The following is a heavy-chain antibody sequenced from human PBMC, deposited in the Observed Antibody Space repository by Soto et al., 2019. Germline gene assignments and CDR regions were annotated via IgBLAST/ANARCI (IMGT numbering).Heavy chain of an antibody. V-gene: IGHV3-30-3*01. Sequence: ESGGGVVQPGRSLRLSCAASGFTFSSYAMHWVRQAPGKGLEWVAVISYDGSNKYYADSVKGRFTISRDNSKNTLYLQMNSLRAEDTAVYYCARDRDYYDSSGYYILWGQGTLVTVSS. CDR3: ARDRDYYDSSGYYIL. CDR2: ISYDGSNK. CDR1: GFTFSSYA. J-gene: IGHJ4*02. D-gene: IGHD3-22*01.